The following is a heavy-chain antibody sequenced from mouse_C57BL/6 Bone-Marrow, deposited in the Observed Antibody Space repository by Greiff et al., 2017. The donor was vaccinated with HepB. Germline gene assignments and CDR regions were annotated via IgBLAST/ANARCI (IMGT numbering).Heavy chain of an antibody. Sequence: DVKLVESGGGLVKPGGSLKLSCAASGFTFSDYGMHWVRQAPEKGLEWVAYISSGSSTIYYAATMRGRFTISRDNAKNTLFLQMTSLRSEDTAMYYCANNYYGSSYAMDYWGQGTSVTVSS. D-gene: IGHD1-1*01. J-gene: IGHJ4*01. CDR1: GFTFSDYG. CDR3: ANNYYGSSYAMDY. V-gene: IGHV5-17*01. CDR2: ISSGSSTI.